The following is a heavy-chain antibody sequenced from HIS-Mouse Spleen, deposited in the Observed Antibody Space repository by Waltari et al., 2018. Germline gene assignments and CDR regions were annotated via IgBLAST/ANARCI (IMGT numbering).Heavy chain of an antibody. CDR1: GFTFSSYA. V-gene: IGHV3-30*04. J-gene: IGHJ4*02. CDR2: ISYDGSNK. Sequence: QVQLVESGGGVVQPGRSLSLSGAAPGFTFSSYAMHWVRQAPGKGLEWVAVISYDGSNKYYADSVKGRFTISRDNSKNTLYLQMNSLRAEDTAVYYCARKRYYFDYWGQGTLVTVSS. CDR3: ARKRYYFDY.